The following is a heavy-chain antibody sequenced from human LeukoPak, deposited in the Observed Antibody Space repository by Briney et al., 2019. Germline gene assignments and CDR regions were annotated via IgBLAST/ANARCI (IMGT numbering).Heavy chain of an antibody. D-gene: IGHD3-16*01. CDR2: ISSSSSVI. CDR3: ARGGSGATRDDTFDI. Sequence: GGSLRLSCAASGFTFSSYSINWVRQAPGRGLEWVSSISSSSSVIFYSDSVKGRFTISRDNAKNSLYLQMNSLRAEDTAVYYCARGGSGATRDDTFDIWGQGTMVTVSS. V-gene: IGHV3-21*01. J-gene: IGHJ3*02. CDR1: GFTFSSYS.